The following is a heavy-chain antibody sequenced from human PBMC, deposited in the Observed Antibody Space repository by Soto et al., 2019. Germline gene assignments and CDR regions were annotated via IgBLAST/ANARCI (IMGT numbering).Heavy chain of an antibody. Sequence: QVPLVQSGAEVKKPGSSVKVSCKASGGTFSSYAISWVRQAPGQGLEWMGGIIPIFGTANYAQKFQGRVTITADEATSTAYMELSSLRSEDTAVYYCASGDYYDSSGYFWYYYGMDVWGQGTTVTVSS. J-gene: IGHJ6*02. V-gene: IGHV1-69*01. D-gene: IGHD3-22*01. CDR3: ASGDYYDSSGYFWYYYGMDV. CDR2: IIPIFGTA. CDR1: GGTFSSYA.